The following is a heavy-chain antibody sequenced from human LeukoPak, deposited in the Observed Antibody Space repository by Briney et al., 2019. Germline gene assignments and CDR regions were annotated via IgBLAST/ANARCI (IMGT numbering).Heavy chain of an antibody. J-gene: IGHJ4*02. Sequence: KPSETLSLTYSVSGRSISSYYWSWIPQPPGKGLEWIGEIYYSGNNNYNPSLKSRVTTSRDTSKNQFSLKLSSVTAADTAVYYCARRDYSSGFYFFDYWGQGTLVTVSS. CDR1: GRSISSYY. CDR2: IYYSGNN. V-gene: IGHV4-59*12. CDR3: ARRDYSSGFYFFDY. D-gene: IGHD3-22*01.